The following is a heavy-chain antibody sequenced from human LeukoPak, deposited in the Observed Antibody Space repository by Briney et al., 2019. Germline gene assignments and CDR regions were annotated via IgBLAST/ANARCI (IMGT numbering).Heavy chain of an antibody. V-gene: IGHV4-31*03. CDR2: IYYSGST. CDR3: ARGEGSGSYYKPFDY. D-gene: IGHD3-10*01. Sequence: SETLSLTCTVSGGSISSGGYYWSWIRQHPGKGLEWIGYIYYSGSTYYNPSLKSRVTISVDTSKNQFSPKQSSVTAADTAVYYCARGEGSGSYYKPFDYWGQGTLVTVSS. J-gene: IGHJ4*02. CDR1: GGSISSGGYY.